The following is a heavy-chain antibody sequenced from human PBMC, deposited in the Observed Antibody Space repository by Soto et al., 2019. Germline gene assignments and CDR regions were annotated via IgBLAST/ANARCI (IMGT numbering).Heavy chain of an antibody. J-gene: IGHJ4*02. CDR1: GFTFSSYA. Sequence: GVLRLSCAASGFTFSSYAMSWVRQAPGKGLEWVSIITSDGRTYYADSVKGRFTISRDNSKNTVYLQMNSLRAEDTAVYYCAKDYSTVTTDPLSVVLFDYWGQGALVNVSS. V-gene: IGHV3-23*01. CDR2: ITSDGRT. D-gene: IGHD4-17*01. CDR3: AKDYSTVTTDPLSVVLFDY.